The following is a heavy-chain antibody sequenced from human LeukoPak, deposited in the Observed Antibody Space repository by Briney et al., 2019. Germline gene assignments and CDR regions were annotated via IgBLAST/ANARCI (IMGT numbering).Heavy chain of an antibody. D-gene: IGHD2/OR15-2a*01. J-gene: IGHJ4*02. Sequence: ASVKVSCKASGGTFSTYAISWVRQAPGQGLEWMGGIIPIFGTAHYAQKFQGRVTITTDESTSTIYMELSSLRSEDTAVYYCARDGVIGGLYYFDYWGQGTLVTVSS. V-gene: IGHV1-69*05. CDR2: IIPIFGTA. CDR3: ARDGVIGGLYYFDY. CDR1: GGTFSTYA.